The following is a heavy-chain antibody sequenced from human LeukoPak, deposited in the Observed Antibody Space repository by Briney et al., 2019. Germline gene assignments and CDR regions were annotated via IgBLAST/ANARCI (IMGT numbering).Heavy chain of an antibody. CDR2: ISSSSSTI. D-gene: IGHD2-15*01. Sequence: GGSLRLSCAASGFTFSSYSMTWVRQAPGKGLEWVSYISSSSSTIYYADSVKGRFTISRDNAKNSLYLQMNSLRAEDTAVYYCASKGSPPTAWGQGTLVTVSS. J-gene: IGHJ5*02. V-gene: IGHV3-48*01. CDR1: GFTFSSYS. CDR3: ASKGSPPTA.